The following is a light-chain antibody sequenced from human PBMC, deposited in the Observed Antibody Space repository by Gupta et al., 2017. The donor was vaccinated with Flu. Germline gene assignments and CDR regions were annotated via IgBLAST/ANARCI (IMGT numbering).Light chain of an antibody. CDR1: QDISDF. Sequence: QVTQSPPSLSASVGDRVSITCRTSQDISDFLNWYQLRPGKPPRLLIYAATNEHIGVSSSFSGSGSGTEFTLIISSVQPEDSATYFCQQMFFTPDIFGQGTRVEIK. CDR2: AAT. V-gene: IGKV1-39*01. J-gene: IGKJ2*01. CDR3: QQMFFTPDI.